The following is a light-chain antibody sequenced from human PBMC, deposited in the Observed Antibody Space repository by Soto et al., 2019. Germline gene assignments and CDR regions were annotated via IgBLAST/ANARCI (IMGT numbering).Light chain of an antibody. Sequence: EIVMTQSPATLSVSPGERATLSCRASQSVSNKLAWYQHKPGQAPRVLIYDTSTRAAGIPARFSGSGSGTDFTLTISSLQPDDFATYYCQQYNSYSPLTFGGGTKVDIK. J-gene: IGKJ4*01. CDR1: QSVSNK. V-gene: IGKV3-15*01. CDR2: DTS. CDR3: QQYNSYSPLT.